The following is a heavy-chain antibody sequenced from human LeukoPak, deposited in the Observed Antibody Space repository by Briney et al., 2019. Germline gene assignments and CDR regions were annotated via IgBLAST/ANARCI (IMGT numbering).Heavy chain of an antibody. V-gene: IGHV3-21*01. CDR1: GFTFSSHS. CDR2: ITSGSYK. J-gene: IGHJ4*02. Sequence: GGSLSLSCAPSGFTFSSHSMAWVRQAPGRGLEGVASITSGSYKYYAHSVKGRCNISIDNAKKSLYLQMKSLRAEHTAVCYCARGMGGTYGFDYWGEGPLDSVSS. CDR3: ARGMGGTYGFDY. D-gene: IGHD2-15*01.